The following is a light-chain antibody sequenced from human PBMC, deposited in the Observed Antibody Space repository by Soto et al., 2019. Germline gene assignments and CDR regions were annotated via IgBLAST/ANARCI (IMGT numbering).Light chain of an antibody. CDR1: QSVSSY. J-gene: IGKJ3*01. CDR2: DAS. Sequence: EIVLTQSPATLSLSPGERATLSCRARQSVSSYLAWYQQKPGQAPRLLIYDASNRATGSPARFSGSGSGTDFTLTISGLEREDFAVLYCRQRSNWPPRFMFGPGSKVDIK. V-gene: IGKV3-11*01. CDR3: RQRSNWPPRFM.